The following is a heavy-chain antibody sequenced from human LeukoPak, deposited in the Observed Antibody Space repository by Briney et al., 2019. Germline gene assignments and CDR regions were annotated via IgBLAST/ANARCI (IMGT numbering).Heavy chain of an antibody. D-gene: IGHD4-17*01. J-gene: IGHJ4*02. CDR3: ATRSDYDYGDDVADY. Sequence: GASVKVSCKASGYTFTSYGISWVRQAPGQGLEWMGWISAYNGNTNYAQKLQGRVTMTTNTSTSTAYMELRSLRSDDTAVYYCATRSDYDYGDDVADYWGQGTLVTVSS. V-gene: IGHV1-18*01. CDR2: ISAYNGNT. CDR1: GYTFTSYG.